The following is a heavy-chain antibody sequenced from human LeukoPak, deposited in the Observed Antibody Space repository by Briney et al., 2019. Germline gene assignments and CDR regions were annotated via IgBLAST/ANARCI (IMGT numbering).Heavy chain of an antibody. V-gene: IGHV3-7*01. CDR2: IKQDGSEK. CDR3: ARVRWELPFDY. J-gene: IGHJ4*02. D-gene: IGHD1-26*01. CDR1: GYTFSSYW. Sequence: GGSLRLSCAASGYTFSSYWMSWVRQAPGKGLEWVANIKQDGSEKYYVDSVKGRFTISRDNAKNSLYLQMNSLRAEDTAVYYCARVRWELPFDYWGQGTLVTVSS.